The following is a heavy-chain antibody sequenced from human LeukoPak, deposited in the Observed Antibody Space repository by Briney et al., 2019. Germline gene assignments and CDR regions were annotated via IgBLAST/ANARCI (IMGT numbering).Heavy chain of an antibody. J-gene: IGHJ4*02. CDR2: LRNKAYGGTA. CDR1: GFTFWGYF. CDR3: SREVRYFDWFQADY. V-gene: IGHV3-49*03. Sequence: PGGAPGLFCSASGFTFWGYFLCWFRPGPGEGEGGGGFLRNKAYGGTAEYAASVKGRFTISRDDSESIAYLQMDSLKTEDTAVYYCSREVRYFDWFQADYWGQGTLVTVSS. D-gene: IGHD3-9*01.